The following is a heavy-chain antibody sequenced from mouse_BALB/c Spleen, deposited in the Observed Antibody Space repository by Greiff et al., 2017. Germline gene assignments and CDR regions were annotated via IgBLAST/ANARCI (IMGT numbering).Heavy chain of an antibody. J-gene: IGHJ2*01. D-gene: IGHD2-14*01. CDR3: ARGVLDYFDY. Sequence: VQLKESGAELVKPGASVKLSCTASGFNIKDTYMHWVKQRPEQGLEWIGRIDPANGNTKYDPKFQGKATITADTSSNTAYLQLSSLTSEDTAVYYCARGVLDYFDYWGQGTTLTVSS. CDR2: IDPANGNT. CDR1: GFNIKDTY. V-gene: IGHV14-3*02.